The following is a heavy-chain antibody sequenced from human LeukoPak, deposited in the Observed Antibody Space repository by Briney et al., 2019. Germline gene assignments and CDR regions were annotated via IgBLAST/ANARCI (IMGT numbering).Heavy chain of an antibody. CDR1: GFTFSSYA. Sequence: GGSLRLSCAASGFTFSSYAMSWVRQAPGKGLEWVSGISGSGDNTYYADSVKGRFTISRDNSRNTLYLQMNSLRAEDTAVYYCATSPNIVVVPAAIGCFDYWGQGTLVTVSS. J-gene: IGHJ4*02. CDR2: ISGSGDNT. V-gene: IGHV3-23*01. CDR3: ATSPNIVVVPAAIGCFDY. D-gene: IGHD2-2*01.